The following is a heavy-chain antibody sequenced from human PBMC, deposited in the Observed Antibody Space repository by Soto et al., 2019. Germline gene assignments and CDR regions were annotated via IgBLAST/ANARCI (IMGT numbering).Heavy chain of an antibody. J-gene: IGHJ4*02. CDR3: GKVSRKGSAIDFDY. V-gene: IGHV1-8*01. CDR1: GYTFSNYD. D-gene: IGHD3-10*01. CDR2: VNPNNGDT. Sequence: QVQLVQSGAELKKPRASVKVSCKASGYTFSNYDMNWVRQATGQGPEWIGWVNPNNGDTGYAQKFQGRVTLTTDISTPAAKMEMTSLRSEDTAIYYCGKVSRKGSAIDFDYWGQGTLITVSS.